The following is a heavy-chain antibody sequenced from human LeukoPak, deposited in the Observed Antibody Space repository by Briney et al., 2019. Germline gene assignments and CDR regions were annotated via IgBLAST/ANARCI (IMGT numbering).Heavy chain of an antibody. J-gene: IGHJ4*02. V-gene: IGHV3-11*03. CDR1: GFTFSDYY. D-gene: IGHD6-13*01. CDR3: ARTYSSSWYSYDH. Sequence: GGSLRLSCAASGFTFSDYYMSWLRQAPGKGLEWVSYISSSSSYTNYPDSVKGRFTISRDNAKKSLYLQMNSLRAEDTAVYYCARTYSSSWYSYDHWGQGTLVTVSS. CDR2: ISSSSSYT.